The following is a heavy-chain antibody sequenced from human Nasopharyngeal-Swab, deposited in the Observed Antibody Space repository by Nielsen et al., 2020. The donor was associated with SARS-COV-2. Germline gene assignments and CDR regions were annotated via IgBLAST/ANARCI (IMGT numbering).Heavy chain of an antibody. CDR3: AKDGDGSSWYKWSGYYYGMDV. CDR2: IKQDGSEK. J-gene: IGHJ6*02. V-gene: IGHV3-7*03. Sequence: GGSLRLSCAASGFTFSSYWMSWVRQAPGKGLEWVANIKQDGSEKYYVDSVKGRFTISRDNSKHSLCLQMNSLRTEDTALYYCAKDGDGSSWYKWSGYYYGMDVWGQGTTVTVSS. CDR1: GFTFSSYW. D-gene: IGHD6-13*01.